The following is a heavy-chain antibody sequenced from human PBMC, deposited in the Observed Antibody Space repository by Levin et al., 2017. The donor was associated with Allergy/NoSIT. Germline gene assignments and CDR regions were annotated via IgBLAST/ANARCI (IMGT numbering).Heavy chain of an antibody. CDR3: ARGKLVRDYYYYGMDV. CDR2: IYSGGST. V-gene: IGHV3-66*01. Sequence: HGESLKISCAASGFTVSSHYMSWVRQAPGKGLEWVSVIYSGGSTYYADSVKGRFTISRDNSKNTLYLQMNSLRAEDTAVYYCARGKLVRDYYYYGMDVWGQGTTVTVSS. J-gene: IGHJ6*02. CDR1: GFTVSSHY. D-gene: IGHD1-1*01.